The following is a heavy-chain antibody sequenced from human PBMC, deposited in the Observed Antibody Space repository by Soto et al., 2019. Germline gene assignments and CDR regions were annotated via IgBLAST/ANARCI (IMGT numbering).Heavy chain of an antibody. J-gene: IGHJ4*02. Sequence: GGSLRLSCAASGFTFSSYGMHWVRQAPGKGLEWVAVIWYVGSNKYYADSVKGRFTISRDNSKNTLYLQMNSLRAEDTAVYYCARAEEINYYGSGSHIFDYWGQGTLVTVSS. D-gene: IGHD3-10*01. CDR3: ARAEEINYYGSGSHIFDY. V-gene: IGHV3-33*01. CDR2: IWYVGSNK. CDR1: GFTFSSYG.